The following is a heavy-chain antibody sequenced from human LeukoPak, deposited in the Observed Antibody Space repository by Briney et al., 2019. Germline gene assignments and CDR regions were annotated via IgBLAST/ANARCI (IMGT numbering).Heavy chain of an antibody. V-gene: IGHV3-23*01. CDR3: AKDPLRYDILTGYLD. CDR2: ISASGGTT. J-gene: IGHJ4*02. D-gene: IGHD3-9*01. CDR1: EITYSRYV. Sequence: GGSLRLSCTSSEITYSRYVMGWLRQAPGKGPEWVSTISASGGTTYYADSVQGRFTISRDNSKNTLYLQMNSLRAEDTAVYYCAKDPLRYDILTGYLDWGQGTLVTVSS.